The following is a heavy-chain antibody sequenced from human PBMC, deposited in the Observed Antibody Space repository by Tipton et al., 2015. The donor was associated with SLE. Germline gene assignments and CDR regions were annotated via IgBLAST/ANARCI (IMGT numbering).Heavy chain of an antibody. CDR3: ARPGEAYSWDAFDI. CDR2: SHQSGTT. Sequence: TLSLTCAVYGGSFSGYYWSWIRQPPGKGLEWIGESHQSGTTNYHPSFKSRVTISVDTAKNQFSLRLSSVTAADTAVYYCARPGEAYSWDAFDIWGQGTMVTVSS. J-gene: IGHJ3*02. V-gene: IGHV4-34*01. CDR1: GGSFSGYY. D-gene: IGHD2-21*01.